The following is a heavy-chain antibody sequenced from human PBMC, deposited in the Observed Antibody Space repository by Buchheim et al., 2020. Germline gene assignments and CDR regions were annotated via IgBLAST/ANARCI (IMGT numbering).Heavy chain of an antibody. Sequence: QVQLQESGPGLVKPSETLSLTCTVSGGSISSYYWSWIRQPPGKGLEWIGYIYYSGSTNYNPSLKRRVTISVEPSKNQFSLKLSSVTAADTAVYYCARVLGGSGGSFWFDPWGQGTL. J-gene: IGHJ5*02. CDR1: GGSISSYY. CDR3: ARVLGGSGGSFWFDP. D-gene: IGHD2-15*01. V-gene: IGHV4-59*01. CDR2: IYYSGST.